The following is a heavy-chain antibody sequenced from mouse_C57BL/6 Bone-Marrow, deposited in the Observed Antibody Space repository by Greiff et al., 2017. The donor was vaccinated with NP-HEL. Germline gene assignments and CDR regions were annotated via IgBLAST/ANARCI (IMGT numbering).Heavy chain of an antibody. V-gene: IGHV1-15*01. CDR3: TDDGYYHFDY. J-gene: IGHJ2*01. Sequence: QVQLKESGAELVRPGASVTLSCKASGYTFTDYEMHWVKQTPVHGLEWIGAIDPETGGTAYNQKFKGKAILTADKSSSTAYMELRSLTSEDSAVYYCTDDGYYHFDYWGQGTTLTVSA. D-gene: IGHD2-3*01. CDR1: GYTFTDYE. CDR2: IDPETGGT.